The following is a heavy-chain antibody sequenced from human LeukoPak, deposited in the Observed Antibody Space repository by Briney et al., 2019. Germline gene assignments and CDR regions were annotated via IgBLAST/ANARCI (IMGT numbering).Heavy chain of an antibody. D-gene: IGHD2-2*01. CDR1: GYTFTGYY. CDR3: ASVGYCSSTSCQDTNWFDP. Sequence: ASVKVSCKASGYTFTGYYMHWVRQAPGQGLEWMGWINPNSGGTNYAQKFQGRVTMTRDTSISTAYMELSRLRSDDTAVYYCASVGYCSSTSCQDTNWFDPWGQGTLVTVSS. J-gene: IGHJ5*02. CDR2: INPNSGGT. V-gene: IGHV1-2*02.